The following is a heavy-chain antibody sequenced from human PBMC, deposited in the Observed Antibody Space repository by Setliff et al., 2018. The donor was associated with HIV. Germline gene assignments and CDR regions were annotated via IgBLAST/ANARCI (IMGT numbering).Heavy chain of an antibody. Sequence: PSETLSLTCTVSGGSISSGTYYWSWIRQPAGKGLEWIGRISTSGSTIYNPSLKSRVTLFLDTSKNQFSLTLNSVTAADTAVYYCARGLSIFGVATPGFYSFMDVWGKGTTVTVSS. CDR2: ISTSGST. CDR1: GGSISSGTYY. V-gene: IGHV4-61*02. J-gene: IGHJ6*03. D-gene: IGHD3-3*01. CDR3: ARGLSIFGVATPGFYSFMDV.